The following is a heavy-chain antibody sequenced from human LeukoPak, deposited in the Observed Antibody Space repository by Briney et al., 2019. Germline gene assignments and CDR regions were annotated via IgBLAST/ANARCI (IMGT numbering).Heavy chain of an antibody. V-gene: IGHV3-74*01. CDR2: INSDGINT. CDR1: GFTFSTFA. Sequence: PGGSLRLSCAASGFTFSTFAMIWVRQAPGKGLVWVSRINSDGINTSYADSVKGRFTISRDNAKNTLNLQMNSLRAEDTAVYYCARDLGQYYDTSDNWFDPWGQGTLVTVSS. J-gene: IGHJ5*02. D-gene: IGHD3-22*01. CDR3: ARDLGQYYDTSDNWFDP.